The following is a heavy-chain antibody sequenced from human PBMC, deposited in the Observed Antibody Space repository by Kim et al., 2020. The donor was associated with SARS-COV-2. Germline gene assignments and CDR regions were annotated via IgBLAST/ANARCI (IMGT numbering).Heavy chain of an antibody. V-gene: IGHV3-30*02. Sequence: GGSLRLSCAASGFTFNTFGMSWVRQAPGKGLEWVSYILGDGSEQFCADSVHGRCTVSRDTSQTTLYLQLNSLRTEDTAFYYCAKAAGSSGYPDSWVQGNL. CDR1: GFTFNTFG. CDR3: AKAAGSSGYPDS. J-gene: IGHJ4*02. CDR2: ILGDGSEQ. D-gene: IGHD6-13*01.